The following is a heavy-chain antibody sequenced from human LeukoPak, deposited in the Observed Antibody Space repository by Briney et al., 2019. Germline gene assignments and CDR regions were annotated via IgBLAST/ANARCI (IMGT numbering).Heavy chain of an antibody. CDR1: GGSISSGDYY. CDR3: ARVMGTSWFDP. V-gene: IGHV4-30-4*01. D-gene: IGHD7-27*01. Sequence: PSETLSLTCTVSGGSISSGDYYWSWIRQPPGRGLEWIGYIYYSGSTYDNPSLKSRVTISVDTSKNQFSLKLSSVTAADTAVYYCARVMGTSWFDPWGQGTLVTVSS. CDR2: IYYSGST. J-gene: IGHJ5*02.